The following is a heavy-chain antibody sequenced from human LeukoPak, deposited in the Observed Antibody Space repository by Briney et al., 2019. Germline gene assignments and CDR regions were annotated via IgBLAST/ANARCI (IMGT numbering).Heavy chain of an antibody. Sequence: GGSLRLSCAASGFTFSSYAMSWVRQAPGKGLEWVSAISGSGGSTYYADSVKGRFTISRDSAKNSLYLQMNSLRAEDTAVYYCARDRSGYYYGMDVWGQGTTVTVSS. D-gene: IGHD3-10*01. CDR1: GFTFSSYA. CDR2: ISGSGGST. J-gene: IGHJ6*02. CDR3: ARDRSGYYYGMDV. V-gene: IGHV3-23*01.